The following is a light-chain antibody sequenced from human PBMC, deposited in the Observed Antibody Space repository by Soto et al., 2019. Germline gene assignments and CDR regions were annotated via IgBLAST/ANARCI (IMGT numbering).Light chain of an antibody. V-gene: IGKV4-1*01. CDR1: QSVLYSPNNKNY. Sequence: DIVMTQSPDSLAVSLGERATINCKSSQSVLYSPNNKNYLAWYQQKPGQPPKLLVYWACTRESGVPDRFSGSGSGTAFTLTISSLQAEDVAVYYCQQYYSPPQIFGRGTKVEIK. J-gene: IGKJ1*01. CDR2: WAC. CDR3: QQYYSPPQI.